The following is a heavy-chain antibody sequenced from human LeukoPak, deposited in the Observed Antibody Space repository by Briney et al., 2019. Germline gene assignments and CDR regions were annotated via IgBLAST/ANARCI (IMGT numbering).Heavy chain of an antibody. CDR3: ARSSNSNYYYGMDV. Sequence: ASVKVSCKASGYTFTGYGISWVRQAPGQGLEWMGWISAYNGNTNYAQKLQGRVTMTTDTSTSTAYMELRSLGSDDTAVYYCARSSNSNYYYGMDVWDQGTTVTVSS. J-gene: IGHJ6*02. V-gene: IGHV1-18*01. D-gene: IGHD4-11*01. CDR2: ISAYNGNT. CDR1: GYTFTGYG.